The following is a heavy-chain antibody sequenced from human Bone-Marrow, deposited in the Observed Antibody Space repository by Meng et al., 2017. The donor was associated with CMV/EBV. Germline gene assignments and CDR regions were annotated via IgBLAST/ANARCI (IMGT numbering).Heavy chain of an antibody. V-gene: IGHV4-59*01. J-gene: IGHJ4*02. D-gene: IGHD2-2*01. CDR3: SRGGCTGTNCQAQWVY. Sequence: SETLSLTCTASGGSISSYYWSWIRQPPGKGLEWIGYIYYSGSTNYNPSLKSRVTISVDTSNNQFSLKLSSVTAADAAVYYCSRGGCTGTNCQAQWVYWGLGTLVTVSS. CDR2: IYYSGST. CDR1: GGSISSYY.